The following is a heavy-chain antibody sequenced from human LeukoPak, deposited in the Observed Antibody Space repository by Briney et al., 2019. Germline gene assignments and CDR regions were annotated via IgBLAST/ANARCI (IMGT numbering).Heavy chain of an antibody. Sequence: GGSLRLSCAAAGFTFSSYSMSWVRQVPGKGLEWVSVIGSGGSGGTSYADSVRGRFTMSRDNSKNTLFLQMNSLRAEDTAVYYCAKRGCDTTTCSYYFDYWGRGTLVTVSS. CDR3: AKRGCDTTTCSYYFDY. CDR2: IGSGGSGGT. CDR1: GFTFSSYS. D-gene: IGHD2-2*01. J-gene: IGHJ4*02. V-gene: IGHV3-23*01.